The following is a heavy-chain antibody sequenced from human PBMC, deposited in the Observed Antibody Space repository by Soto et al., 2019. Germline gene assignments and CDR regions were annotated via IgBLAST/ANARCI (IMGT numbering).Heavy chain of an antibody. D-gene: IGHD2-2*01. J-gene: IGHJ5*02. CDR2: IYWDDDK. CDR3: AHGVGAVVPAAMRLFDWFDP. Sequence: QITLKESGPTLVKPTQTLTLTCTFSGFSLSTSGVGVGWIRQPPGKALEWLALIYWDDDKRYSPSLKSRLTITKDTSKNQVVLTMTNMDPVDTATYYCAHGVGAVVPAAMRLFDWFDPWGQGTLVTVSS. CDR1: GFSLSTSGVG. V-gene: IGHV2-5*02.